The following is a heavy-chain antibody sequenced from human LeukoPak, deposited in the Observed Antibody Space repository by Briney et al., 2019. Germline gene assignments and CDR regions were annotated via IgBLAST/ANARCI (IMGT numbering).Heavy chain of an antibody. CDR3: ATQNFDY. V-gene: IGHV3-23*01. CDR1: GFTFSSHW. J-gene: IGHJ4*02. Sequence: GGSLRLSCAASGFTFSSHWMDWVRQAPGEGLEWVSTITDSGGSTYYADSVKGRFTISRDNSKNTLYLQMNSLRAEDTAVYYCATQNFDYWGQGTLVTVSS. CDR2: ITDSGGST.